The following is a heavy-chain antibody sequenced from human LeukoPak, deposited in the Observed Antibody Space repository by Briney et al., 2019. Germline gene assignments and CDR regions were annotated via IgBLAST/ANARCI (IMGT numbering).Heavy chain of an antibody. D-gene: IGHD3-10*01. Sequence: SETLSLTCTVSGYSISSGYYWGWIRQPPGKGLEWIGSIYHSGSTYYNPSLKSRVTISVDTSKNQFSLKLSSVTAADTAVYYCATFLYGSGSYDYWGQGTLVTVSS. J-gene: IGHJ4*02. CDR2: IYHSGST. CDR1: GYSISSGYY. V-gene: IGHV4-38-2*02. CDR3: ATFLYGSGSYDY.